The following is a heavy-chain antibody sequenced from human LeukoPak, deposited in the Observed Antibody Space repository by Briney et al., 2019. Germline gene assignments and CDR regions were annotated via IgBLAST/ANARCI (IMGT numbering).Heavy chain of an antibody. V-gene: IGHV3-21*01. CDR3: ASSTPRKYCSGGSCYLTDY. CDR2: INSSSRYV. D-gene: IGHD2-15*01. J-gene: IGHJ4*02. Sequence: GGPLRLPCAASGFTFSSYSMNWVRQAPGKGLEWVSSINSSSRYVYYADSVKGRFTISRDNAKNSLYLQMNSLRAEDTAVYYCASSTPRKYCSGGSCYLTDYWGQGTLVTVSS. CDR1: GFTFSSYS.